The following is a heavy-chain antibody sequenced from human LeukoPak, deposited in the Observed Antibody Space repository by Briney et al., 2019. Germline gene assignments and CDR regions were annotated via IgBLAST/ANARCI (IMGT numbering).Heavy chain of an antibody. D-gene: IGHD3-10*01. CDR3: ARAGGSGSYRNYYYYYYMDV. V-gene: IGHV1-8*01. J-gene: IGHJ6*03. Sequence: ASVKVSCKASGYTFTSYDINWVRQATGQGLEWMGWMNPNSGNTGYAQKFQGRVTMTRNTSISTAYMELSSLRSEDTAVYYCARAGGSGSYRNYYYYYYMDVWGKGTTVTVSS. CDR2: MNPNSGNT. CDR1: GYTFTSYD.